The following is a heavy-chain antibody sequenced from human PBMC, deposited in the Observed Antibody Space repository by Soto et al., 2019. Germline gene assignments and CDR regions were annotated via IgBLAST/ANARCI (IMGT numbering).Heavy chain of an antibody. J-gene: IGHJ5*02. D-gene: IGHD6-19*01. V-gene: IGHV4-39*02. Sequence: SSETLSLTCTVSGASIISSSYYWGWLRQPPGKGLEWIGSINYSGSTYYNPSLKSRVTISADTSKNQFSLKLRSVTAADTAVYYCARERLAVAGKGGWFDPWGQETLVTVSS. CDR2: INYSGST. CDR3: ARERLAVAGKGGWFDP. CDR1: GASIISSSYY.